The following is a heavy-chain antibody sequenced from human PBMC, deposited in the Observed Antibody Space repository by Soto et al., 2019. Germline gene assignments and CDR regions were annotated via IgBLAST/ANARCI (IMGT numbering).Heavy chain of an antibody. J-gene: IGHJ4*02. CDR1: GYTFTSYD. CDR3: ARLTDIVLMVYAMDY. Sequence: ASVKVSCKASGYTFTSYDINWVRQATGQGLEWMGWMNPNSGNTGYAQKFQGRVTMTRNTSISTAYMELSSLRSDDTAVYYCARLTDIVLMVYAMDYWGQGTLVTVSS. CDR2: MNPNSGNT. V-gene: IGHV1-8*01. D-gene: IGHD2-8*01.